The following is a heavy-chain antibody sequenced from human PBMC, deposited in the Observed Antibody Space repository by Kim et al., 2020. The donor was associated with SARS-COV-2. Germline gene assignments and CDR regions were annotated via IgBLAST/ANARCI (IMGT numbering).Heavy chain of an antibody. CDR3: ARGEPRGWFDP. Sequence: SVKVSCKASGGTFSSYAISWVRQAPGQGLEWMGRIIPILGIANYAQKFQGRVTITADKSTSTAYMELSSLRSEDTAVYYCARGEPRGWFDPWGQGTLVTVSS. J-gene: IGHJ5*02. V-gene: IGHV1-69*04. D-gene: IGHD3-16*01. CDR1: GGTFSSYA. CDR2: IIPILGIA.